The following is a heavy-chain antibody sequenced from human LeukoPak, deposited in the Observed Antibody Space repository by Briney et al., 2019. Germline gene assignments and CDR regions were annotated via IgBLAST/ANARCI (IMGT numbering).Heavy chain of an antibody. V-gene: IGHV1-69*13. Sequence: ASVTVSCKASGGTFSSYAISWVRQAPGQGLEWMGGIIPIFGTANYAQKFQGRVTITADESTSTAYMELSSLRSEDTAVYYCARSVRGDYYYYGMDVWGQGTTVTVSS. CDR1: GGTFSSYA. CDR3: ARSVRGDYYYYGMDV. J-gene: IGHJ6*02. CDR2: IIPIFGTA. D-gene: IGHD3-10*01.